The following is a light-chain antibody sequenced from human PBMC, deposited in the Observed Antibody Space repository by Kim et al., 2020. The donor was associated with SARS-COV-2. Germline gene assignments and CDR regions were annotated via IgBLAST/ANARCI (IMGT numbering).Light chain of an antibody. CDR3: HSRDNSDNHVL. J-gene: IGLJ2*01. Sequence: ALGQTVRITCQGDSLRSYYATWYQQKTGQAPLLVIYGKNNRPSGIPDRFSGSSSGSTASLTITGAQAEDEADYYCHSRDNSDNHVLFGGGTQLTVL. CDR2: GKN. CDR1: SLRSYY. V-gene: IGLV3-19*01.